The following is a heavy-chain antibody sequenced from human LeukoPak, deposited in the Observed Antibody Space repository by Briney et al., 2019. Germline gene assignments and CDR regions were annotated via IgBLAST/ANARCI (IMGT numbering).Heavy chain of an antibody. CDR1: GFTFSSYA. CDR2: ISYDGSNK. J-gene: IGHJ4*02. CDR3: ARDQAMYSSSWFDY. V-gene: IGHV3-30-3*01. D-gene: IGHD6-13*01. Sequence: GGSLRLSCAASGFTFSSYAMHWVRQAPGKGLEWVAVISYDGSNKYYADSVKGRFTISRDNSKNTLYLQMNSLRAEDTAVYYYARDQAMYSSSWFDYWGQGTLVTVSS.